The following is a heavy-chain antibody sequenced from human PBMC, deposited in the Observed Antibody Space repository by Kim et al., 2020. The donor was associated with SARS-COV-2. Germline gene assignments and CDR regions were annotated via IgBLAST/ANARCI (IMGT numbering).Heavy chain of an antibody. CDR1: GFSFSSYA. CDR3: AYGDYGMDV. J-gene: IGHJ6*02. D-gene: IGHD4-17*01. Sequence: GGSLRLSCSASGFSFSSYAMHWVRRAPGEGLEYVSAITANGGDTYYTESVKGRFTISRDNSKNTLYLQMSSLRAEDTAVYYCAYGDYGMDVWGQGTAVTVSS. CDR2: ITANGGDT. V-gene: IGHV3-64D*09.